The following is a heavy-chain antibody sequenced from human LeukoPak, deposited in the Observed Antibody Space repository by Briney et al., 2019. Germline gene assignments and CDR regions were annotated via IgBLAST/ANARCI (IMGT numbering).Heavy chain of an antibody. CDR3: ARGAAAQYYFDY. Sequence: ASVKVSCKASGYTFTSYYMHWVRQAPGQGLEWMGIISPNGSNTSYAQKFQGRVTMTRDTSTSTVYMELSSLRSEDTAVYYCARGAAAQYYFDYWGQGTLVTVCS. V-gene: IGHV1-46*01. J-gene: IGHJ4*02. CDR1: GYTFTSYY. D-gene: IGHD6-13*01. CDR2: ISPNGSNT.